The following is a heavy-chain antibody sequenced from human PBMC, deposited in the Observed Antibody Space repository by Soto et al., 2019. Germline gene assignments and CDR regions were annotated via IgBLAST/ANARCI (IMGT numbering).Heavy chain of an antibody. CDR3: ARRSRGYDRTPKGRYFDY. J-gene: IGHJ4*02. D-gene: IGHD5-12*01. CDR2: INHSGST. CDR1: GGSFSGYY. V-gene: IGHV4-34*01. Sequence: SETLSLTCAVYGGSFSGYYWSWIRQPPGKGLEWIGEINHSGSTNYNPSLKSRVTISVDTSKNQFSLKLSSVTAADTAVYYCARRSRGYDRTPKGRYFDYWGQGTLVTVSS.